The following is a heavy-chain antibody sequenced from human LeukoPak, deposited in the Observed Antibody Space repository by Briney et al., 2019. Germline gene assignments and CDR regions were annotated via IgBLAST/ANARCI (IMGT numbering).Heavy chain of an antibody. CDR3: ARDRGDYAWFDP. CDR1: GGSITSYY. D-gene: IGHD4-17*01. V-gene: IGHV4-4*07. Sequence: SETLSLTCTVSGGSITSYYWSWLRQSAGKGLEWIGRVYTSGSTKYNPPLKSRVTMSEDTSKNQFSLKLSSVTAADTAVYYCARDRGDYAWFDPWGQGTLVTVFS. J-gene: IGHJ5*02. CDR2: VYTSGST.